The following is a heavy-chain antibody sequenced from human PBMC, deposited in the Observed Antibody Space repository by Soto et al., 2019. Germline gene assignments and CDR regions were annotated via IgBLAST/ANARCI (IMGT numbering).Heavy chain of an antibody. V-gene: IGHV3-23*01. J-gene: IGHJ6*02. Sequence: PGGSLRLSCAASGFTFSSYAMSWVRQAPGKGLEWVSAISGSGGSTYYADSVKGRFTISRDNSKNTLYLQMNSLRAEDTAVYYCAKWHGRPTWNYYGMDVWGQGTTVTVSS. D-gene: IGHD3-3*01. CDR3: AKWHGRPTWNYYGMDV. CDR1: GFTFSSYA. CDR2: ISGSGGST.